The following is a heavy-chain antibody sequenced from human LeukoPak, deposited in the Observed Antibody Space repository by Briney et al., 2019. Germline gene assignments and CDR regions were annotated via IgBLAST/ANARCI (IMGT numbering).Heavy chain of an antibody. J-gene: IGHJ4*02. CDR1: GFTFSSYA. D-gene: IGHD3-10*01. CDR3: AKDGGFDY. CDR2: ISYDGSNK. Sequence: GGSLRLSCAASGFTFSSYAMHWVRQAPGKGLEWVAVISYDGSNKYYADSVKGRFTISRDNSKNTLYLQMNSLRAEDTAVYYCAKDGGFDYWGQGTLVTVSS. V-gene: IGHV3-30-3*01.